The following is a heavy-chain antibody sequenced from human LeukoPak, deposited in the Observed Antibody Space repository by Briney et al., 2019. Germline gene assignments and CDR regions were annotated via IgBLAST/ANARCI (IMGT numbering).Heavy chain of an antibody. CDR1: GYTFTSYD. V-gene: IGHV1-8*01. D-gene: IGHD2-15*01. J-gene: IGHJ6*02. CDR2: MNPNRGNT. CDR3: ARGLEWWYYYGMDV. Sequence: ASVKVSCKASGYTFTSYDINWVRQATGQGLEWMGWMNPNRGNTGYAQKFQGRVTMTRNTSISTAYMELSSLRSVDTAVYYCARGLEWWYYYGMDVWGQGTTVTVSS.